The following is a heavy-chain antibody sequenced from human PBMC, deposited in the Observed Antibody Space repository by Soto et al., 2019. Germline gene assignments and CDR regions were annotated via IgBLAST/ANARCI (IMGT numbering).Heavy chain of an antibody. Sequence: ASVKVSCKASGDNFTTYAMHWVRQAPGQRLEWMGWINAGNGNTKYSQKFQGRVTITRDTSASTAYMELSSLRSEDTAVYYCARDRFDFWSGYPIYYFDYWGQGTLVTVSS. CDR1: GDNFTTYA. CDR3: ARDRFDFWSGYPIYYFDY. D-gene: IGHD3-3*01. J-gene: IGHJ4*02. V-gene: IGHV1-3*01. CDR2: INAGNGNT.